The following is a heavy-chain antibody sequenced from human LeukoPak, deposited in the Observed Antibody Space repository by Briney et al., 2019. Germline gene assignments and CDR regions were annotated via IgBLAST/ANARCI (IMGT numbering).Heavy chain of an antibody. CDR3: ARGKKRSGCSTPSCYASSYYYYYMDV. D-gene: IGHD2-2*01. V-gene: IGHV4-34*01. J-gene: IGHJ6*03. Sequence: PSETLSLTCAVYVGSFSGHYWSWIRQPPGKGLEWIGEMNHSGGTNYNPSLKSRVTISVDTSKNQFSLKLSSVTAADTAVYYCARGKKRSGCSTPSCYASSYYYYYMDVWGKGNTVTVSS. CDR2: MNHSGGT. CDR1: VGSFSGHY.